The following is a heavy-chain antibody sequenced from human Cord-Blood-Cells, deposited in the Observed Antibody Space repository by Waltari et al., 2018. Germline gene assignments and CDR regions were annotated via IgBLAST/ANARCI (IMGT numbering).Heavy chain of an antibody. CDR1: GFTVAYFG. D-gene: IGHD3-10*01. Sequence: EVQLVESGGGGVRAGGSLRLSGPASGFTVAYFGESWVRPAPGKGLEWVSGINWNGGSTGYADSVKGRFTISRDNAKNSLYLQMNILRAEDTALYHCARGGYYGSGSYDYWGQGTLVTVSS. J-gene: IGHJ4*02. V-gene: IGHV3-20*01. CDR3: ARGGYYGSGSYDY. CDR2: INWNGGST.